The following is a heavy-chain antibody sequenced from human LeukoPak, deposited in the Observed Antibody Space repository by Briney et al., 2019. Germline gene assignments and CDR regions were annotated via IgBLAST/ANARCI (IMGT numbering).Heavy chain of an antibody. Sequence: GGSLRLSCAASGFTFSSYSMNWVRQAPGKGLEWVSSISSSSYIYYADSVKGRFTISRDNAKNSLYLQMNSLRAEDTAVYYCAPGYCSSTSCPFAGYWGQGTLVTVSS. CDR3: APGYCSSTSCPFAGY. CDR2: ISSSSYI. J-gene: IGHJ4*02. V-gene: IGHV3-21*01. D-gene: IGHD2-2*01. CDR1: GFTFSSYS.